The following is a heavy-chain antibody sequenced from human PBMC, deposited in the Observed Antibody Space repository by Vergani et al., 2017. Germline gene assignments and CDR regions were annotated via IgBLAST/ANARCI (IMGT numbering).Heavy chain of an antibody. V-gene: IGHV4-34*01. Sequence: QVQLQQWGAGLLKPSETLSLTCAVYGGSFSGYYWGWIRQPPGKGLEWIGSIYYGSTYYNPSLKSRVTISVDTSKNQFSLKLSSVTAADTAVYYCARAPYCSITSCYFDFWGQGTLVTVSP. CDR1: GGSFSGYY. CDR3: ARAPYCSITSCYFDF. CDR2: IYYGST. J-gene: IGHJ4*02. D-gene: IGHD2-2*01.